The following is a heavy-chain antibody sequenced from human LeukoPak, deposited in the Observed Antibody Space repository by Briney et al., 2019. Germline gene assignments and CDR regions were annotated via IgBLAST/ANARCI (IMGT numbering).Heavy chain of an antibody. CDR3: TTEYSSSYNWFNP. Sequence: GGSLRLSCAASGFTFSDYSMNWVRQAPGKGLEWVGRIKSKTNGGTTDYPAPVKGRFTISRDDSKNTLYLQMNSLKIEDTAVYYCTTEYSSSYNWFNPWGQGTLVTVSS. CDR2: IKSKTNGGTT. V-gene: IGHV3-15*01. CDR1: GFTFSDYS. J-gene: IGHJ5*02. D-gene: IGHD6-6*01.